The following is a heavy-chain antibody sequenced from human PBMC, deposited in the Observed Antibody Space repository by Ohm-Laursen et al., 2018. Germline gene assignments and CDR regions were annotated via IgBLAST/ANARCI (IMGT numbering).Heavy chain of an antibody. CDR2: INPSANYT. V-gene: IGHV1-46*02. CDR1: GYTFNNYY. J-gene: IGHJ4*02. Sequence: SVKVSCKASGYTFNNYYIHWVRQAPGQGLAWMGIINPSANYTHYLPKFQGRLSVTTDTSTSTVYMHLSRLTSGDTATYFCARGGLVAGTDFDFWGQGTLVTVSS. D-gene: IGHD1-14*01. CDR3: ARGGLVAGTDFDF.